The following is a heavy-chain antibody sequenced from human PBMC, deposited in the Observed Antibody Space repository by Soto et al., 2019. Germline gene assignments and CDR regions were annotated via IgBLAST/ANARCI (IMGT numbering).Heavy chain of an antibody. J-gene: IGHJ4*02. CDR1: GCSISSGGYY. Sequence: QVQLQESGPGLVKPSQTLSLTCTVSGCSISSGGYYWSWIRQHPGKGLEWIGYIDYSGRTYYNPSVKIRVTISVDTSNNKFSLKLSSVTAADTAVYYCARGVTMVRGVIHTPYFDYWGQGTLGTVSS. CDR3: ARGVTMVRGVIHTPYFDY. D-gene: IGHD3-10*01. CDR2: IDYSGRT. V-gene: IGHV4-31*03.